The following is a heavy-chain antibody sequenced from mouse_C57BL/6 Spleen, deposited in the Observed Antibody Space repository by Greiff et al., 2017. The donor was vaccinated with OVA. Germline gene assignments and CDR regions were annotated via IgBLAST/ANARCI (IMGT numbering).Heavy chain of an antibody. V-gene: IGHV1-69*01. J-gene: IGHJ3*01. CDR2: IDPSDSYT. Sequence: QVQLQQPGAELVMPGASVKLSCKASGYTFTSYWMHWVKQRPGQGLEGIGEIDPSDSYTNSNQKFKGKSTLTVDNSSSTAYMQLSSLTSEDSAVYYWARSTMGGNYGCCAYWGQGTLVTVSA. CDR3: ARSTMGGNYGCCAY. D-gene: IGHD2-1*01. CDR1: GYTFTSYW.